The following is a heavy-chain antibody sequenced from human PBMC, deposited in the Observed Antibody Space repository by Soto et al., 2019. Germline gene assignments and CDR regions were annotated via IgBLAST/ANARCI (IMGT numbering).Heavy chain of an antibody. Sequence: PSETLSLTCTVSGGSTSSYYWSWIRQPPGKGLEWIGYIYYSGSTNYNPSLKSRVTISVDTSKNQFSLKLSSVTAADTAVYYCARSRDSYYDFWSGYYGYGMDVWGQGTTVTVSS. CDR1: GGSTSSYY. CDR2: IYYSGST. V-gene: IGHV4-59*01. J-gene: IGHJ6*02. CDR3: ARSRDSYYDFWSGYYGYGMDV. D-gene: IGHD3-3*01.